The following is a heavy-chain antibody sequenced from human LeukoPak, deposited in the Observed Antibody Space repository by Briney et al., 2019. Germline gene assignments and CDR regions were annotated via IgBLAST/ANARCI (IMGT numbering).Heavy chain of an antibody. CDR3: ARAKAAAGIDYFGY. J-gene: IGHJ4*02. CDR2: IYYSGST. Sequence: PSETLSLTCTVSGASIIDYYWNWIRQPPGKGLEWIGYIYYSGSTNYNPSLKSRVTISVDTSKNQFSLKLSSVTAADTAVYYCARAKAAAGIDYFGYWGQGTLVTVSS. V-gene: IGHV4-59*13. CDR1: GASIIDYY. D-gene: IGHD6-13*01.